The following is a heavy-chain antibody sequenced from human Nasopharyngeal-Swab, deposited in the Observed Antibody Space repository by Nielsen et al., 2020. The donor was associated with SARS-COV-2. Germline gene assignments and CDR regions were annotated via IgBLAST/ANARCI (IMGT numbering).Heavy chain of an antibody. J-gene: IGHJ6*02. CDR2: ISSSSSYI. CDR3: ARDGLDYDFWSAYFMDV. V-gene: IGHV3-21*01. CDR1: GFSFSNYA. D-gene: IGHD3-3*01. Sequence: GGSLRLSCAASGFSFSNYAMNWVRQAPGKGLEWVSSISSSSSYIYYADSVKGRFTISRDNAKNSLYLQMNSLRAEDTAVYYCARDGLDYDFWSAYFMDVWGQGTTVTVSS.